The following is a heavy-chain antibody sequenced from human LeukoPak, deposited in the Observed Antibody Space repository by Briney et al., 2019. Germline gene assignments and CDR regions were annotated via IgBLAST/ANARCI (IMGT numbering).Heavy chain of an antibody. V-gene: IGHV4-39*02. CDR1: GGSISSSSYY. Sequence: TSETLSLTCTVSGGSISSSSYYWGWIRQPPGKGLEWIGSIYYSGSTYYNPSLKSRVTISVDTSKNQFSLKLSSVTAADTAVYYCAREGYYDTSASGAFDIWGQGTMVTVSS. D-gene: IGHD3-22*01. CDR3: AREGYYDTSASGAFDI. CDR2: IYYSGST. J-gene: IGHJ3*02.